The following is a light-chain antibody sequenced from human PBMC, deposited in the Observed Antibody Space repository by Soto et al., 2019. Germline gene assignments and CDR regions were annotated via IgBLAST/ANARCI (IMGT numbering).Light chain of an antibody. CDR3: RSYTTRNTEV. CDR1: SSDVGAFNY. Sequence: QSVLTQPASVSGSPGQSISISCLGTSSDVGAFNYVSWYQHHPGKAPQLIIYDVTSRPSGVSNRFSASKSGNTASLTISGLQAEDEADYYCRSYTTRNTEVFGSGTKVTVL. V-gene: IGLV2-14*03. J-gene: IGLJ1*01. CDR2: DVT.